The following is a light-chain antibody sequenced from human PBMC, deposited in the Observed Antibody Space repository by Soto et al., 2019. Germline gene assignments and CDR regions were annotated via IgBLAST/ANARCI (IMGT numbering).Light chain of an antibody. CDR3: ETWDSDTHTV. J-gene: IGLJ3*02. CDR2: LEGSGTY. Sequence: QSVLTQSSSASASLGSSVKLTCTLSSGHSTYIIAWHRQQPGKAPHYLMKLEGSGTYNKGSGVPDRFSGSSSGADRYLTISTLQFEYEADYYCETWDSDTHTVFGGGTKLTVL. CDR1: SGHSTYI. V-gene: IGLV4-60*02.